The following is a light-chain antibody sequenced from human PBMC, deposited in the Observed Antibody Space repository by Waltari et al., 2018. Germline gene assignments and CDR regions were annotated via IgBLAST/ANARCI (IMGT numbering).Light chain of an antibody. CDR3: QQSYSTPWT. CDR1: QTVSNY. V-gene: IGKV3-11*01. Sequence: EIVLTQSPATLSLSPGERATLSCKASQTVSNYLAWYQQKPGQAPRLLIYDASNRATGIPARFSGSGSGTDFTLTISSVAPEDFATYYCQQSYSTPWTFGQGTKVEIK. J-gene: IGKJ1*01. CDR2: DAS.